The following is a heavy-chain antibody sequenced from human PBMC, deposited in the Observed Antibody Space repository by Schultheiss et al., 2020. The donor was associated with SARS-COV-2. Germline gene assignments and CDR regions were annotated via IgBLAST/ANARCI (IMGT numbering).Heavy chain of an antibody. V-gene: IGHV3-30*04. J-gene: IGHJ4*02. CDR3: TTVSRQWLSLGY. CDR1: GFTFSSYA. CDR2: ISYAGSNK. Sequence: GGSLRLSCAASGFTFSSYAMHWVRQAPGKGLEWVAVISYAGSNKYYADSVKGRFTISRDNSKNTLYLQMNSLKTEDTAVYYITTVSRQWLSLGYWGQGTLVTVSS. D-gene: IGHD6-19*01.